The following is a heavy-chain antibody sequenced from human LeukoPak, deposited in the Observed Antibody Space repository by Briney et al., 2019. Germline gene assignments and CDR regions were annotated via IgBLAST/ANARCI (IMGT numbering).Heavy chain of an antibody. Sequence: SETLSLTCAVYGGSFSGDYWSWIRQPPGKGLEWIGEINHSGSTNYNPSLKSRVTISVDTSKNLFSLKLSSVAAADTAVYYCARSYAHDYWGQGTLVTVSS. D-gene: IGHD2-2*01. CDR1: GGSFSGDY. J-gene: IGHJ4*02. CDR3: ARSYAHDY. V-gene: IGHV4-34*01. CDR2: INHSGST.